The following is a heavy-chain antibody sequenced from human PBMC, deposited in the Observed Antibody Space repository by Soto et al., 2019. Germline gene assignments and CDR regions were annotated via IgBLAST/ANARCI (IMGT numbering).Heavy chain of an antibody. Sequence: ASVKVSCKASGYTFTTYYIHWGRQAPGQGLEWMGIINPSGGTTTFAQKFQGRVTMTSDTSTSTVYMELSSLRSEDTALYYCARGPNTNTWYRWFTPWGQRTLVPVSS. CDR3: ARGPNTNTWYRWFTP. V-gene: IGHV1-46*03. D-gene: IGHD6-13*01. CDR1: GYTFTTYY. J-gene: IGHJ5*02. CDR2: INPSGGTT.